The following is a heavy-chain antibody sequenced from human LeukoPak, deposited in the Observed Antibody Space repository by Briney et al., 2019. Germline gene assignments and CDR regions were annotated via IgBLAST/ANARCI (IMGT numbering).Heavy chain of an antibody. CDR3: AKSSDGSTSFDQ. CDR1: GFTFDDYT. D-gene: IGHD2-2*01. Sequence: GGSLRLSCAASGFTFDDYTMPWVRQAPGKGLEWVSLISWDGGSTYYADSVKGRFTISRDNAKNSLYLQMNSLRAEDMALYYCAKSSDGSTSFDQWGQGTLVTVSS. CDR2: ISWDGGST. J-gene: IGHJ4*02. V-gene: IGHV3-43*01.